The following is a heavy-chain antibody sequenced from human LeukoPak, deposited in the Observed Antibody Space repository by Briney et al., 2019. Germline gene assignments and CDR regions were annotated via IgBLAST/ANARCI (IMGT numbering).Heavy chain of an antibody. CDR1: GAPVSSVSYY. J-gene: IGHJ4*02. CDR3: ARDFPTYCTGGSCYGGNNDY. Sequence: SRTLSLTCTVSGAPVSSVSYYWSWIRQPAGKGLEWIGRVYTSGSTNYNPSLKSRVTISVDTSKNQFSLKLSSVTAADTAVYYCARDFPTYCTGGSCYGGNNDYWGQGTLVTVSS. V-gene: IGHV4-61*02. D-gene: IGHD2-15*01. CDR2: VYTSGST.